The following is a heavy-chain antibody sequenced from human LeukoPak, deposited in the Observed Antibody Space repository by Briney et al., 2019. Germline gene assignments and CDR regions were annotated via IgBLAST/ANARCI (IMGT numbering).Heavy chain of an antibody. V-gene: IGHV5-51*01. D-gene: IGHD5-12*01. Sequence: NRGESLQISCKGSGYTFSNYWIAWVRQTSGKGLEWMGIIYPGDSDTRYSPSFQGQVTLSADKSTNTAHLQWSSLKASDTAIYYCARRQDSGYDFDFWGQGTLVTVSS. CDR3: ARRQDSGYDFDF. J-gene: IGHJ4*02. CDR2: IYPGDSDT. CDR1: GYTFSNYW.